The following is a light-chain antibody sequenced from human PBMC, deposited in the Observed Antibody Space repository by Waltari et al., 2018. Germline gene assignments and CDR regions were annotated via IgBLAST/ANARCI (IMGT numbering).Light chain of an antibody. J-gene: IGKJ5*01. Sequence: DIQMTQSPSSLSASVGDRVTLTCRASQRISSYLNWYQQKPGKAPELLIYAASSLLSGVPSRFSGSGSGTDFTLTISSLQAEDFATYYCQQSYSTAITFGQGTRLEI. V-gene: IGKV1-39*01. CDR3: QQSYSTAIT. CDR2: AAS. CDR1: QRISSY.